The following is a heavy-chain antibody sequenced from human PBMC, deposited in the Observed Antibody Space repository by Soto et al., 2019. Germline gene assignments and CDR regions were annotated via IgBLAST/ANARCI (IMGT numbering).Heavy chain of an antibody. CDR1: GGSISSYY. CDR2: IYDSGST. Sequence: SETLSLTCNVSGGSISSYYWSWIGQPPGKGLEWIGYIYDSGSTKYNPSLKSRVNTSEETTKNKLTLKKSSMTAADTAVYYCASSYYDIFTGYYYDVFNIWGQGTMVT. J-gene: IGHJ3*02. D-gene: IGHD3-9*01. V-gene: IGHV4-59*01. CDR3: ASSYYDIFTGYYYDVFNI.